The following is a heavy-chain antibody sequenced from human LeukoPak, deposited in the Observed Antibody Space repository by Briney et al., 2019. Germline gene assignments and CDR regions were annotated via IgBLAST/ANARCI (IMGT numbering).Heavy chain of an antibody. CDR2: IYTSGST. CDR1: GGSISSYY. J-gene: IGHJ4*02. CDR3: ARDGAVAGTVDY. V-gene: IGHV4-4*07. D-gene: IGHD6-19*01. Sequence: PSDTLSLTCTVSGGSISSYYWSWIRQPAGKGLEWIGRIYTSGSTIYNPSLKSRVTISVDKSKNQFSLKLSSVTAADTAVYYCARDGAVAGTVDYWGQGTLVSVSS.